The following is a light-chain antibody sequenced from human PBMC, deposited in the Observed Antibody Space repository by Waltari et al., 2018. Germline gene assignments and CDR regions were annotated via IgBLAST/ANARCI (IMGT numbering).Light chain of an antibody. V-gene: IGKV1-9*01. CDR2: ATS. CDR1: QAIRSY. J-gene: IGKJ3*01. Sequence: DIQLTQSPSSLSASAGDRVTITCRASQAIRSYLAWYQQKPGKAPKVLIYATSTLQSGVPSRFSGSGSGTDFTLTISSLQPEDFATYYCQQYDIYPFTFGPGTKVEIK. CDR3: QQYDIYPFT.